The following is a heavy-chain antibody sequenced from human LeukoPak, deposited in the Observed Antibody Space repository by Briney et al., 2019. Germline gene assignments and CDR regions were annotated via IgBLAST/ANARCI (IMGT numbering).Heavy chain of an antibody. Sequence: ASVKVSRKAFGHTLRDFSIHWVRQPPGKGLEWVGGYDTEDDERIYSEKFLGRVTLTEDTSTDTAYMELTSLRSDDTAVYYCSTETAGNYWGQGAMVTVSS. V-gene: IGHV1-24*01. D-gene: IGHD3-10*01. J-gene: IGHJ4*02. CDR2: YDTEDDER. CDR3: STETAGNY. CDR1: GHTLRDFS.